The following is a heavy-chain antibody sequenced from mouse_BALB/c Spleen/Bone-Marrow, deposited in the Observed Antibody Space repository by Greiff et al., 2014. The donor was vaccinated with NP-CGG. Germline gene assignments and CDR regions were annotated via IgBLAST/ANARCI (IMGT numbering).Heavy chain of an antibody. CDR3: ERSATMIFAY. D-gene: IGHD2-4*01. CDR2: INPSTGYT. V-gene: IGHV1-7*01. CDR1: GYTFTSYW. J-gene: IGHJ3*01. Sequence: VKLVESGAELAKPGASVKMSCKASGYTFTSYWMHWVKQRPGQGLEWIGYINPSTGYTEYNQKFKDKATLTADKSSSTAYMQLSTLTSEASAVYYCERSATMIFAYWGQGTLVTVSA.